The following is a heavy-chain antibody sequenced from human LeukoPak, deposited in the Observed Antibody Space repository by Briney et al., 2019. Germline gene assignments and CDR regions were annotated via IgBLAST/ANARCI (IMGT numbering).Heavy chain of an antibody. CDR2: INPNSGGT. CDR1: GYTFTGYY. D-gene: IGHD2-2*01. J-gene: IGHJ5*02. Sequence: ASVKVSCKASGYTFTGYYMNSVRQAPGQGLEWMGWINPNSGGTNYAQKFQGRVTMTRDTSISTAYMELSRLRSDDTAVYYCASGVVPAAIGWNWFDPWGQGTLVTVSS. CDR3: ASGVVPAAIGWNWFDP. V-gene: IGHV1-2*02.